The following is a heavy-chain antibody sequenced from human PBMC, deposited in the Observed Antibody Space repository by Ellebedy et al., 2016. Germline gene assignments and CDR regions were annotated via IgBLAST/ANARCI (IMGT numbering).Heavy chain of an antibody. V-gene: IGHV3-9*01. CDR1: GFTFNDYA. D-gene: IGHD4/OR15-4a*01. CDR3: AKGTMDYFYH. Sequence: GGSLRLXXAGSGFTFNDYALHWVRQAPGKGLEWVSGISWDSAVIGYGGSVNGRFTISKDSAKNYLYLQMNSLRPEDTAFYYCAKGTMDYFYHWGQGTLVTVSS. CDR2: ISWDSAVI. J-gene: IGHJ4*02.